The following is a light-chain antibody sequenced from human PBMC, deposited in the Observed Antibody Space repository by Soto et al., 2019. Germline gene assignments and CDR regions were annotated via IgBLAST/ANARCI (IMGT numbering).Light chain of an antibody. J-gene: IGKJ1*01. CDR2: KAS. CDR1: QTIGSW. CDR3: QHHNSYSES. Sequence: DIQMTQSPSTLSGSVGDRVTITCRASQTIGSWLAWYQQKPGKAPKLLIYKASTLKSGVPSRFSARGSWTEFTLTISSLQPDDFGTYYLQHHNSYSESFGQGTKVDI. V-gene: IGKV1-5*03.